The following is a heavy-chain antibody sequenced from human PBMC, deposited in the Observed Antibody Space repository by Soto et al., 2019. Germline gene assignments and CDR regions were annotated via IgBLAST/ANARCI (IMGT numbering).Heavy chain of an antibody. CDR2: ISWNSGSI. J-gene: IGHJ4*02. Sequence: EVQLVESGGGLVQPGRSLRLSCAASGFTFDDHAMHWVRQAPGKGLEWVSGISWNSGSIGYADSVKGRFTISRDNAKNSLSLQMNSLRAEDTALYYCAKSMGSIKILPVPSLDYRDYWGQGTLVTVSS. CDR1: GFTFDDHA. V-gene: IGHV3-9*01. D-gene: IGHD1-26*01. CDR3: AKSMGSIKILPVPSLDYRDY.